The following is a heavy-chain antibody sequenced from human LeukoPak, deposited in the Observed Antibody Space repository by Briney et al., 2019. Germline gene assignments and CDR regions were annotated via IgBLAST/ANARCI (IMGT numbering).Heavy chain of an antibody. J-gene: IGHJ4*02. CDR1: GYTFTGYY. CDR2: INPNSGGT. D-gene: IGHD3-22*01. CDR3: ASTELSWGYDSSGYLVY. V-gene: IGHV1-2*02. Sequence: GASVKVSCKASGYTFTGYYMHWVRQAPGQGLEWMGWINPNSGGTNYAQKFQGRVTMTRDTSISTAYMELSRLRSDDTAVYYCASTELSWGYDSSGYLVYRGQGTLVTVSS.